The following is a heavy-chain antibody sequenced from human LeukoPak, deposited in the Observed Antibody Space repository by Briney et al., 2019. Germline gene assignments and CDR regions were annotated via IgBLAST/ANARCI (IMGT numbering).Heavy chain of an antibody. CDR3: VRDPTTVVTLPYYFDF. D-gene: IGHD4-23*01. J-gene: IGHJ4*02. V-gene: IGHV4-34*01. CDR2: INHRGST. CDR1: GGSFSGYH. Sequence: SETLSLTCAVYGGSFSGYHWNWIRQTPGRGLEWIGEINHRGSTHYNPSLESRVTISVDTSKNQFSLKLSSVTAADTGVYYCVRDPTTVVTLPYYFDFWGQGTQVTVSS.